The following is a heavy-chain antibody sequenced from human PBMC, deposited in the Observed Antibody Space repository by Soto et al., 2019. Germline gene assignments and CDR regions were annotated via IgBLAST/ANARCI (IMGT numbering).Heavy chain of an antibody. D-gene: IGHD3-10*01. CDR3: ARGPWSYGSGSYYPRWFDP. Sequence: PSETLSLTCAVYGGSFSGYYWSWIRQPPGKWLEWIGEINHSGSTNYNPSLKSRVTISVDTSKNQFSLKLSSVTAADTAVYYCARGPWSYGSGSYYPRWFDPWGQGXLVTVSS. V-gene: IGHV4-34*01. CDR1: GGSFSGYY. J-gene: IGHJ5*02. CDR2: INHSGST.